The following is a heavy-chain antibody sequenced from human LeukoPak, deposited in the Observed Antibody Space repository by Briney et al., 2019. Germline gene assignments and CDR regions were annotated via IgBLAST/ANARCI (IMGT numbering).Heavy chain of an antibody. V-gene: IGHV4-59*08. CDR1: GYSISGSY. CDR2: IYYTGDT. J-gene: IGHJ4*02. CDR3: ARHTYARPFDF. D-gene: IGHD6-6*01. Sequence: SETLPLTCSVSGYSISGSYWSWIRQPPGKGLEWIGYIYYTGDTNSNPSLKSRVIISLDTSKNQVSLQVTSVTAADTAVYYCARHTYARPFDFWGQGTLVTVSS.